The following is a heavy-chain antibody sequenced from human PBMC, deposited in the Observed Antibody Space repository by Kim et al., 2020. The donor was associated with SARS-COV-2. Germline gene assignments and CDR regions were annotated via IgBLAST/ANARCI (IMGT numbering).Heavy chain of an antibody. Sequence: GGSLRLSCAASGFTFSSYAMSWVRQAPGKGLEWVSAISGSGGSTYYADSVKGRFTISRDNSKNTLYLQMNSLRAEDTAVYYCAKDPRYDFWSGYRFDPWGQGTLVTVSS. CDR3: AKDPRYDFWSGYRFDP. D-gene: IGHD3-3*01. V-gene: IGHV3-23*01. CDR1: GFTFSSYA. J-gene: IGHJ5*02. CDR2: ISGSGGST.